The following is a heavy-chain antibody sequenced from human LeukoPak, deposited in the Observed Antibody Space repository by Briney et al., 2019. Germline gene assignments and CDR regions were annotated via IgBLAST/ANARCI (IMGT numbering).Heavy chain of an antibody. CDR2: ISGSGGST. Sequence: GGSLRLSCAASGFTFSSYAMSWVRQAPGKGLEWVSAISGSGGSTYYADSVRGRFTISRDNSKNTLYLQMNSLRAEDTAVYYCAKDQNRYCSSTSCYLIDYWGQGTLVTVSS. J-gene: IGHJ4*02. CDR1: GFTFSSYA. D-gene: IGHD2-2*01. V-gene: IGHV3-23*01. CDR3: AKDQNRYCSSTSCYLIDY.